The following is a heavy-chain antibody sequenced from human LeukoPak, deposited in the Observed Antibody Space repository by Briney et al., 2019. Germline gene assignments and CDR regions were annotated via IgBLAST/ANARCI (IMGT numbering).Heavy chain of an antibody. CDR1: GGSISSSSYY. J-gene: IGHJ4*02. Sequence: SETLSLTCTVSGGSISSSSYYWGWIRQPPGKGLEWIGSIHYSGSTNYNPSLKSRVTISVDTSKNQFSLKLSSVTAADTAVYYCARARDDYGDYFDYWGQGTLVTVSS. CDR2: IHYSGST. V-gene: IGHV4-39*07. CDR3: ARARDDYGDYFDY. D-gene: IGHD4-17*01.